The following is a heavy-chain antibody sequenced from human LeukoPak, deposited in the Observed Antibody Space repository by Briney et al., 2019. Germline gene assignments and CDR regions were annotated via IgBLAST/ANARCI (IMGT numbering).Heavy chain of an antibody. CDR1: GFTSSRYW. V-gene: IGHV3-7*01. Sequence: PGGSLRLSCAASGFTSSRYWMTWVHQAPGKGLEWVANIKQDGSEKNYVDSVKGRFTISRDNAKNSLYLQMNSLRAEDTAVYYCARDVGGSGSYYSPWGQGTRVTVSS. CDR2: IKQDGSEK. J-gene: IGHJ4*02. D-gene: IGHD3-10*01. CDR3: ARDVGGSGSYYSP.